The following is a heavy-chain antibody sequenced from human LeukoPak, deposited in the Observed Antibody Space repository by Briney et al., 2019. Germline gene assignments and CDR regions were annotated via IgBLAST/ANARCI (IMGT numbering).Heavy chain of an antibody. CDR3: ARGKSYYYDSSGYLGFDY. Sequence: SETLSLTCAVYGGSFSGYYWSWIRQPPGKGLEWIGEINHSGSTNYNPSLKSRVTISVDTSKNQFSLRLSSVTAADTAVYYCARGKSYYYDSSGYLGFDYWGQGTLVTVSS. CDR1: GGSFSGYY. CDR2: INHSGST. V-gene: IGHV4-34*01. D-gene: IGHD3-22*01. J-gene: IGHJ4*02.